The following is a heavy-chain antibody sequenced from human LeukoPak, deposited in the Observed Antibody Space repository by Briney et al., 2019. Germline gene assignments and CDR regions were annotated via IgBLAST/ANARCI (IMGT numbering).Heavy chain of an antibody. CDR2: INHSGST. Sequence: PSETLSLTCAVYGGSFSGYYWSWIRQPPGKGLEWIGEINHSGSTNYNPSLKSRVTMSVDTSKNQFSLKLSSVTAADTAVYYCAIYDFWSGYNDYWGQGTLVTVSS. CDR1: GGSFSGYY. J-gene: IGHJ4*02. D-gene: IGHD3-3*01. CDR3: AIYDFWSGYNDY. V-gene: IGHV4-34*01.